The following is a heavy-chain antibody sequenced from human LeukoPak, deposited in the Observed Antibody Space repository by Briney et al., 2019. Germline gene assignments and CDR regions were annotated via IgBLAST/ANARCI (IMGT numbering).Heavy chain of an antibody. J-gene: IGHJ4*02. CDR3: TTDSGSISDTLDY. V-gene: IGHV3-15*01. Sequence: GGSLRLSCAASGFILSNAWMSWVRQAPGKGLDWVGRIKSITDGGTTDYAAPVKGRFTISRDDSKNTLYLQINSLKTEDTAVYYCTTDSGSISDTLDYWGQGTLVTVSS. CDR2: IKSITDGGTT. D-gene: IGHD2-2*01. CDR1: GFILSNAW.